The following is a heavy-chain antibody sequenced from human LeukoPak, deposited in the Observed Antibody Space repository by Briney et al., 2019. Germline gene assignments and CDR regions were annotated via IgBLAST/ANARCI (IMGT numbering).Heavy chain of an antibody. J-gene: IGHJ6*02. V-gene: IGHV4-39*01. CDR3: ARGGSSWRRYYYYGMDV. D-gene: IGHD6-13*01. Sequence: PSETLSLTCTVSGGSISGSSYYWGWIRQPPGKGLEWIGSIYYSGSTYYNPSLKSRVTISVDTSKNQFSLKLNSVTATDTAVYYCARGGSSWRRYYYYGMDVWGQGTTVTVSS. CDR2: IYYSGST. CDR1: GGSISGSSYY.